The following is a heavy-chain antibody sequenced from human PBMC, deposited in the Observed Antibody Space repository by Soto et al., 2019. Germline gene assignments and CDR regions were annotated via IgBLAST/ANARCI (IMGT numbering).Heavy chain of an antibody. V-gene: IGHV4-59*01. J-gene: IGHJ4*02. CDR1: CGSISSYY. CDR2: IYYSGST. CDR3: ARGDYVWGSFPLFDY. D-gene: IGHD3-16*01. Sequence: SETLSLTCTVSCGSISSYYWSWIRQPPGKGLEWIGYIYYSGSTNYNPSLKSRVTISVDTSKNQFSLKLSSVTAADTAVYYCARGDYVWGSFPLFDYWGQGTLVTVSS.